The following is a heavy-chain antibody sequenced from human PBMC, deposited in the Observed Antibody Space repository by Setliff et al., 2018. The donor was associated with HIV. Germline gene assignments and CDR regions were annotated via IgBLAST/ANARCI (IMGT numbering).Heavy chain of an antibody. CDR3: AKTQGWHLINY. V-gene: IGHV3-30*02. J-gene: IGHJ4*02. Sequence: SLRLSCEASGFTFSDYGMHWVRQAPGKGLEWVTFIRNDASNTYYADSVKGRFTISRDSSKNTLYLQMDSLRTEDTAVYYCAKTQGWHLINYWGPGTLVTVSS. CDR2: IRNDASNT. CDR1: GFTFSDYG. D-gene: IGHD6-19*01.